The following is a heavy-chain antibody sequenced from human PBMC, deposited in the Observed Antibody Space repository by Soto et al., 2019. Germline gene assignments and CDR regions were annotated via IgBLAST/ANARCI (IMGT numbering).Heavy chain of an antibody. D-gene: IGHD6-6*01. CDR3: ARRARTDFYYMDV. J-gene: IGHJ6*03. CDR2: ISSNGVGT. Sequence: GGSLKLSCAASGFTLSGYAMDWVRQAPGEGLEYVSGISSNGVGTYYANSVQGRFTISRDNSKNTVYLQMGSLRPEDMAVYYCARRARTDFYYMDVWGKGTTVTVSS. CDR1: GFTLSGYA. V-gene: IGHV3-64*01.